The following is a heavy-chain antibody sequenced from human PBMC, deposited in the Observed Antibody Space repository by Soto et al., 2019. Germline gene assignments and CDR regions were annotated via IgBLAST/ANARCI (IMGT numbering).Heavy chain of an antibody. V-gene: IGHV1-69*13. CDR3: ARDEMYYYASSGYLERAFLDI. CDR1: GGTFSSYA. J-gene: IGHJ3*02. CDR2: IIPIFGTA. Sequence: ASVKVSCKASGGTFSSYAISWVRQAPGQGLEWMGGIIPIFGTANYAQKFQGRVTITADESTSTAYMELSSLRSEDTAVYYCARDEMYYYASSGYLERAFLDIWGQGTRVT. D-gene: IGHD3-22*01.